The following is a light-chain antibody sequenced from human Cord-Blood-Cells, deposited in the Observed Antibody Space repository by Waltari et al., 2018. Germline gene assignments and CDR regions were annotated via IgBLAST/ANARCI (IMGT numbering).Light chain of an antibody. CDR3: SSYTSSSTV. CDR1: ISDVGGYNY. CDR2: DVS. J-gene: IGLJ3*02. Sequence: QSALTQPASVSGSPGQSITLSCTGTISDVGGYNYVSWYQQHPGKAPKLMIYDVSNRPSGVSNRFSGSKSGNTASLTISGLQAEDEADYYCSSYTSSSTVFGGGTKLTVL. V-gene: IGLV2-14*01.